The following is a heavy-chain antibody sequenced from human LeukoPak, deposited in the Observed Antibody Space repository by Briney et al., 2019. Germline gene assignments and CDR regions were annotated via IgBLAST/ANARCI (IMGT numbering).Heavy chain of an antibody. D-gene: IGHD3-3*01. V-gene: IGHV4-39*01. CDR3: ARHSGLRSPFDP. CDR1: GLTFGSYW. Sequence: PGGSLRLSCAASGLTFGSYWMNWIRQPPGRDLEWIGSIYSSGNTYYNPSLESRVTISVDTSKNQLSLKLTSATAADTSVYYCARHSGLRSPFDPWGQGTLVTVSS. J-gene: IGHJ5*02. CDR2: IYSSGNT.